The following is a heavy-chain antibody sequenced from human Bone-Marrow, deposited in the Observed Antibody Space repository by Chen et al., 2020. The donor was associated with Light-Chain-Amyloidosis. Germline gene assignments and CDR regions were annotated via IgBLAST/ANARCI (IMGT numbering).Heavy chain of an antibody. V-gene: IGHV3-53*02. D-gene: IGHD3-22*01. CDR2: IYSGGST. CDR1: GFPVSSNY. J-gene: IGHJ4*02. CDR3: AIGYYYDSSGHEGY. Sequence: EVQLVETGGGLIQPGGSLRLSCAASGFPVSSNYMSWVRQAPGKGLEWVSVIYSGGSTYYADSVKGRFTISRDNSKNTLYLQMNSLRAEDTAVYYCAIGYYYDSSGHEGYWGQGTLVTVSS.